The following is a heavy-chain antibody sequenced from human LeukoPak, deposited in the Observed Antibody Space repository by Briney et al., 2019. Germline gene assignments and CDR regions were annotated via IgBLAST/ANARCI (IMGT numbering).Heavy chain of an antibody. CDR1: GGSISSYY. J-gene: IGHJ6*02. CDR3: ARDSITMVRGVNSGGMDV. D-gene: IGHD3-10*01. V-gene: IGHV4-4*07. CDR2: IYTSGST. Sequence: PETLSLTCTVSGGSISSYYWSWIRQPAGKGLEWIGRIYTSGSTNYNPSLKGRVTMSVDTSKNQFSLKLSSVTAADTAVYYCARDSITMVRGVNSGGMDVWGQGTTVTVSS.